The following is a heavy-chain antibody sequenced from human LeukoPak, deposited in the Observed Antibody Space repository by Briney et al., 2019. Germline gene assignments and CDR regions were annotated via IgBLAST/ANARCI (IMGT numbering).Heavy chain of an antibody. CDR1: GYTFTSYG. CDR3: ARGPGIAAAGVFDY. V-gene: IGHV1-18*04. D-gene: IGHD6-13*01. CDR2: ISGHNGHT. Sequence: ASVKVSCKASGYTFTSYGINWVRQAPGQGLEWMGWISGHNGHTNYVQKMQDRVSMTTDTSTNIAYMEVRNLTSDDTAVYYCARGPGIAAAGVFDYWGQGSLVTVSS. J-gene: IGHJ4*02.